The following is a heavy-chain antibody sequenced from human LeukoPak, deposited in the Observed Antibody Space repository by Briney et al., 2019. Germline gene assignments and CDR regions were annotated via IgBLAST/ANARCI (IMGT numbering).Heavy chain of an antibody. J-gene: IGHJ5*02. CDR1: GYTFTGYY. D-gene: IGHD2-2*01. Sequence: ASVKVSCKASGYTFTGYYMHWVRQAPGQGLEWMGWINPNSGGTNYAQKFQGRVTMTRDTSISTAYMELSRLRSDGTAVYYCARGEVVPAASYNWFDPWGQGTLVTVSS. V-gene: IGHV1-2*02. CDR2: INPNSGGT. CDR3: ARGEVVPAASYNWFDP.